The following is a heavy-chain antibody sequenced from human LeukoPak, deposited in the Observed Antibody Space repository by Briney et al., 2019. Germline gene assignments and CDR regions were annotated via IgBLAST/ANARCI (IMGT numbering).Heavy chain of an antibody. CDR1: GYTFTDYY. CDR3: ARQSGTYWGLDY. Sequence: GASVKVSCKASGYTFTDYYIHWVRQAPGHGLEWLGWINVKTGATSSAQRFPGRFTMTRDTSIGTASMEFSSLTSDDTAVYYCARQSGTYWGLDYWGQGTLVTVSS. J-gene: IGHJ4*02. V-gene: IGHV1-2*02. CDR2: INVKTGAT. D-gene: IGHD1-26*01.